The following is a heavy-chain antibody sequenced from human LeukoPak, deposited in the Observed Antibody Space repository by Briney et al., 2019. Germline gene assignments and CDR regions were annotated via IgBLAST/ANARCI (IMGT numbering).Heavy chain of an antibody. V-gene: IGHV4-34*01. D-gene: IGHD6-13*01. CDR1: GGSFSGYY. J-gene: IGHJ4*02. CDR2: INHSGST. Sequence: SENLSLTCAVYGGSFSGYYWSWIRQPPGKGLEWIGEINHSGSTNYNPSLKSRVTISVDTSKNQFSLKLSSVTAADTAVYYCARVVGASWYINYFDYWGQGTLVTVSS. CDR3: ARVVGASWYINYFDY.